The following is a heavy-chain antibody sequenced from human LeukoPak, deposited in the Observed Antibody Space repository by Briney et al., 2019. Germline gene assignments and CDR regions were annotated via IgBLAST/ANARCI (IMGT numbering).Heavy chain of an antibody. D-gene: IGHD4-17*01. CDR2: IYRSGST. J-gene: IGHJ5*02. CDR1: GYSISSGYD. CDR3: ARDSGDYEGRWFAP. V-gene: IGHV4-38-2*02. Sequence: AETLSLTCTVSGYSISSGYDGGWRRQPPGKGLGWIGSIYRSGSTYYNPSLKSRVTISVYTSKNQSSLKLSSVTAEDTAVYYCARDSGDYEGRWFAPWGQGTLVTVSS.